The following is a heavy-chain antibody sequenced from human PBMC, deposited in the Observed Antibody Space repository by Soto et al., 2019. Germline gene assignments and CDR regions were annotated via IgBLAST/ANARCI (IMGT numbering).Heavy chain of an antibody. CDR1: ADPVSGVDLS. J-gene: IGHJ6*02. CDR3: ARALVTDYNSRAYHYYFAMAL. V-gene: IGHV4-31*02. Sequence: SETLSLTCVVSADPVSGVDLSWTWFRHLTGKGLESIANVYHTGTPYYNPSLKSRVSMSANTSQNQFSLILASVTAADTDVYYCARALVTDYNSRAYHYYFAMALWGQRTSVTV. D-gene: IGHD3-22*01. CDR2: VYHTGTP.